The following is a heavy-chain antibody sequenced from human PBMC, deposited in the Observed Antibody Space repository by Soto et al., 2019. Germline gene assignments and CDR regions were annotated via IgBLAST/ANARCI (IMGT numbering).Heavy chain of an antibody. CDR2: ISGSGGST. CDR3: ANRDVGSGYFDY. CDR1: GFTFSSYA. D-gene: IGHD6-19*01. J-gene: IGHJ4*02. V-gene: IGHV3-23*01. Sequence: GGSLRLSCAASGFTFSSYAMSWVRQAPGKGLEWVSAISGSGGSTYYADSVKGRFTISRDNSKNTLYLQMNSLRAEDTAVYYCANRDVGSGYFDYWGQGTLVTVSS.